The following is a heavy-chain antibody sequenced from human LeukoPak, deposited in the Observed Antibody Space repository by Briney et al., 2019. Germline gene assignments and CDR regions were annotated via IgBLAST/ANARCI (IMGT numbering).Heavy chain of an antibody. CDR1: GYSFTRYG. CDR2: ISAYNGNT. V-gene: IGHV1-18*04. CDR3: ARAPMVRGVAHYNWFDP. J-gene: IGHJ5*02. Sequence: ASVKVSCKASGYSFTRYGISWVRQAPGQGLEWMGSISAYNGNTNYAQKLQGRVTMTTDTSTSTAYMELRSLRSDDTAVYYCARAPMVRGVAHYNWFDPWGHGTLVTVSS. D-gene: IGHD3-10*01.